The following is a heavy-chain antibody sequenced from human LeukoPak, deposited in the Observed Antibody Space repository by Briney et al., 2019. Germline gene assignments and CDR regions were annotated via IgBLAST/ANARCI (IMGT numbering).Heavy chain of an antibody. J-gene: IGHJ6*02. CDR3: ARDGYCSGGSCLQAKYYYYYGMDV. CDR2: IVPIFGIA. Sequence: SVKVSCKASGGTFSSYAISWVRQAPGQGLEWMGRIVPIFGIANYAQKFQGRVTITADKSTSTAYMELSSLRSEDTAVYYCARDGYCSGGSCLQAKYYYYYGMDVWGQGTTVTVSS. V-gene: IGHV1-69*04. CDR1: GGTFSSYA. D-gene: IGHD2-15*01.